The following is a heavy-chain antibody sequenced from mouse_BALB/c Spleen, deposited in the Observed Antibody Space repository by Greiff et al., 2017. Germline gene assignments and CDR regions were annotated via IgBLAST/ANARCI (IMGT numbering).Heavy chain of an antibody. Sequence: EVKLMESGGGLVKPGGSLKLSCAASGFTFSSYAMSWVRQTPEKRLEWVASISSGGSTYYPDSVKGRFTISRDNARNILYLQMSSLRSEDTAMYYCAREHYGSSPFAYWGQGTLVTVSA. D-gene: IGHD1-1*01. CDR3: AREHYGSSPFAY. J-gene: IGHJ3*01. CDR1: GFTFSSYA. V-gene: IGHV5-6-5*01. CDR2: ISSGGST.